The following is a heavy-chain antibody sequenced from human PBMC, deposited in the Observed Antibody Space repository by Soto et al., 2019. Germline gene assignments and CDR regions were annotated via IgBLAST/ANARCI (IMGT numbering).Heavy chain of an antibody. D-gene: IGHD2-15*01. CDR1: GFTFSSYG. CDR2: ISYDGSNK. Sequence: QVQLVESGGCVVQPGRSLRLSCAASGFTFSSYGMYWVRQAPGKGLEWVAVISYDGSNKYYADSVKGRFTISRDNSKNTLYLQMNSLRAEDTAVYYCAKDRARYCGGGSCYSIFDYWGQGTLVTVSS. J-gene: IGHJ4*02. CDR3: AKDRARYCGGGSCYSIFDY. V-gene: IGHV3-30*18.